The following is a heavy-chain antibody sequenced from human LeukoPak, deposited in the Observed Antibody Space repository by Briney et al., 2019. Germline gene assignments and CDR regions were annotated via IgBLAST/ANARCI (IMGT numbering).Heavy chain of an antibody. Sequence: ASVKVSCKASGYTFTSYGISWVRQAPGQGLAWMGWISAYNGNTNYVQKLQGRVTMTTDTSTSTAYMELRSLRSDDTAVYYCARSPLLEIFGVALTDYYFDYWGQGTLVTVSS. CDR1: GYTFTSYG. V-gene: IGHV1-18*01. D-gene: IGHD3-3*01. CDR3: ARSPLLEIFGVALTDYYFDY. CDR2: ISAYNGNT. J-gene: IGHJ4*02.